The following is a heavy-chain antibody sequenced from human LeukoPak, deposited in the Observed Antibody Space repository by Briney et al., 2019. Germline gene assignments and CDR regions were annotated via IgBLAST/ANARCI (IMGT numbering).Heavy chain of an antibody. V-gene: IGHV1-2*02. J-gene: IGHJ4*02. CDR2: INPNSGGT. Sequence: ASVKVSCKASGYTFTSCDINWVRQATGQGLEWMGWINPNSGGTNYAQKFQGRVTMTRDTSISTAYMELRSLRSDDTAVYYCARSGTAYSSGWWVYWGQGTLVTVSS. D-gene: IGHD6-19*01. CDR1: GYTFTSCD. CDR3: ARSGTAYSSGWWVY.